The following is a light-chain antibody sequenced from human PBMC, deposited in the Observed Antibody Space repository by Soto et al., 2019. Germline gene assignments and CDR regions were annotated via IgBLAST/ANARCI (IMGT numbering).Light chain of an antibody. Sequence: EIVLTQSPATLSLSPGERATLSCRASQSVSSYLAWYQQKPGQAPRLLIYEASNRATGIPARFSGSGSGTDFTLTIISLEPEDFAVYYCQQRKNWPPLTFGGGTKVEIK. CDR3: QQRKNWPPLT. CDR2: EAS. V-gene: IGKV3-11*01. J-gene: IGKJ4*01. CDR1: QSVSSY.